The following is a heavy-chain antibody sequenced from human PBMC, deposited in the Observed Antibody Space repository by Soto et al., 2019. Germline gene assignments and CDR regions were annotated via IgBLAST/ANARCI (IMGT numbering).Heavy chain of an antibody. D-gene: IGHD6-13*01. Sequence: QMQLQESGPGLVKPSETLSLTCTVSGGSVSSGNQYWSWIRQPPGKGLEWIGYIYNSGSTDYNPSLKSRVSISVDTSKNQFSLNLSSVTAADTAMYLCSSGSSVSAYIDSWGQGTLVTVSS. CDR2: IYNSGST. V-gene: IGHV4-61*01. J-gene: IGHJ4*02. CDR3: SSGSSVSAYIDS. CDR1: GGSVSSGNQY.